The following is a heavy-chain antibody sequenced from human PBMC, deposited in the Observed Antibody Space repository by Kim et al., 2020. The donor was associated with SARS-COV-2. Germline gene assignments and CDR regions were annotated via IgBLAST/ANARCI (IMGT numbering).Heavy chain of an antibody. V-gene: IGHV3-64D*06. CDR1: RFAFSTYT. CDR2: ISPNGDST. J-gene: IGHJ4*02. CDR3: TIQIAAVVY. D-gene: IGHD2-15*01. Sequence: GGSLRLSCSASRFAFSTYTMHWVRQAPGRGPEYVSGISPNGDSTYYADSTKGRFIISRDNSKSTLYLQMNSLRPEDTAVYYSTIQIAAVVYWGQGTLVT.